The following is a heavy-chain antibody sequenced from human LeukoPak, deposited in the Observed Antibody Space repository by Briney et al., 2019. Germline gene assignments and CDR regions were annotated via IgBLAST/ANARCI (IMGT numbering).Heavy chain of an antibody. CDR3: ARVNINNWHSCDY. CDR1: GGSISSNNR. J-gene: IGHJ4*02. Sequence: SETLSLTCAVSGGSISSNNRWGWVRQPPGKGLEWIGEIYHSGSPNYNPSLKSRVTISVDKSRNHFSLNLSSVTAADTAVYYCARVNINNWHSCDYWGQGTLVTVSS. D-gene: IGHD1-1*01. CDR2: IYHSGSP. V-gene: IGHV4-4*02.